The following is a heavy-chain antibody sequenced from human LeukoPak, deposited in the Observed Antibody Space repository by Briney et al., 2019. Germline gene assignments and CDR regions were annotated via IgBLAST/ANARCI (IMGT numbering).Heavy chain of an antibody. Sequence: GGSLRLSCEASGFTFSSYSMNWVRQAPGKGLEWISYISTSTTTIYYANSVKGRFTISRDNSKNTLYLQMNSLRAEDTAVYYCAKGHGDYLYAFDIWGQGTMVTVSS. CDR3: AKGHGDYLYAFDI. J-gene: IGHJ3*02. V-gene: IGHV3-48*01. D-gene: IGHD4-17*01. CDR1: GFTFSSYS. CDR2: ISTSTTTI.